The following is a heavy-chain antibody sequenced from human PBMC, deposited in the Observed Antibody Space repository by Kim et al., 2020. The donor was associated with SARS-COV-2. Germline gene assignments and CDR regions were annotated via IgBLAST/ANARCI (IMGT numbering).Heavy chain of an antibody. V-gene: IGHV3-33*05. CDR2: ISYEGSKT. CDR3: AREGGERYFDWSNYYVMDV. J-gene: IGHJ6*02. Sequence: GGSLRLSCAASGFMFSSYGMHWVRQAPGKGLEWVGVISYEGSKTYYGDSLKGRFTISRDNSKNTVYLQMSSLRAEDTAVYYCAREGGERYFDWSNYYVMDVWGQGTTVTVSS. D-gene: IGHD3-9*01. CDR1: GFMFSSYG.